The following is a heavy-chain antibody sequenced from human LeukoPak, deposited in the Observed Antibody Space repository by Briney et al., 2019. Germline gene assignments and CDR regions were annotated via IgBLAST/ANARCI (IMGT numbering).Heavy chain of an antibody. V-gene: IGHV1-2*02. CDR1: GYTFTGYY. CDR3: AASYDFWGGYLNHDY. CDR2: INPNSGDT. Sequence: ASVKVSCKASGYTFTGYYLHWVRQAPGQGLEWMGWINPNSGDTNYAQKLQGRVTMTRDTSISTAYMELSRLKSDDTAVYYCAASYDFWGGYLNHDYWGQGTLVTVSS. J-gene: IGHJ4*02. D-gene: IGHD3-3*01.